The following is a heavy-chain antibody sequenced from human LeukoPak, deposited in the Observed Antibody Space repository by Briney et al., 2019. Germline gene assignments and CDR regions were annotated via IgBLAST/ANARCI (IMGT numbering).Heavy chain of an antibody. CDR1: GFTFSSYS. CDR2: ISSSSSTI. CDR3: ARDSGFYAFDI. V-gene: IGHV3-48*01. Sequence: PGGSLRLSCAASGFTFSSYSMNWVRQAPGKGLEWVSYISSSSSTIYYADSVKGRFTISRDNAKNSLYLQMNSLRAEDTAVYYCARDSGFYAFDIWGQGTMVTVSS. J-gene: IGHJ3*02. D-gene: IGHD3-10*01.